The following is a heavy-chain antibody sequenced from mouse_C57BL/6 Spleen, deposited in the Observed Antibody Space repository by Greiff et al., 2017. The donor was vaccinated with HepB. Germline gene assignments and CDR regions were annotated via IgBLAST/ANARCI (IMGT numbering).Heavy chain of an antibody. CDR2: INYDGSST. CDR3: ARFWDRGYFDY. V-gene: IGHV5-16*01. D-gene: IGHD4-1*01. J-gene: IGHJ2*01. CDR1: GFTFSDYY. Sequence: DVKLVESEGGLVQPGSSMKLSCTASGFTFSDYYMAWVRQVPEKGLEWVANINYDGSSTYYLDSLKSRFIISRDNAKNILYLQMSSLKSEDTATYYCARFWDRGYFDYWGQGTTLTVSS.